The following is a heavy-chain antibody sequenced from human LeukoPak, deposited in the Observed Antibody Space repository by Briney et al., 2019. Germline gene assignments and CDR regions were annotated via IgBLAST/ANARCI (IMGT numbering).Heavy chain of an antibody. CDR3: ASGPMVRGVPIDY. CDR1: GYTFTGYY. CDR2: INPNSGGT. J-gene: IGHJ4*02. Sequence: GASVKVSCKASGYTFTGYYMHWVRQAPGQGLEWMGWINPNSGGTNYAQKFQGGVTMTRDTSISTAYMELSRLRSDDTAAYYCASGPMVRGVPIDYWGQGTLVTVSS. D-gene: IGHD3-10*01. V-gene: IGHV1-2*02.